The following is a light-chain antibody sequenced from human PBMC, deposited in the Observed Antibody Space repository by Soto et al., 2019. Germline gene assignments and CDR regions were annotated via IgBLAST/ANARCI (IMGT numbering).Light chain of an antibody. CDR1: SSNIGAGYD. CDR3: QSYDSSLSGYYV. Sequence: LLAQPPSLSVAPGQKVTISCTGSSSNIGAGYDVHWYQQLPGTAPKLLIYGNSNRPSGVPDRFSGSKSGTSASLAITGLQAEDEADYYCQSYDSSLSGYYVFGTGTKV. CDR2: GNS. V-gene: IGLV1-40*01. J-gene: IGLJ1*01.